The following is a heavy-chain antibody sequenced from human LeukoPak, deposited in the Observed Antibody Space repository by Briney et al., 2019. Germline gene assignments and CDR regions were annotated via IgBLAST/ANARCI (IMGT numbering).Heavy chain of an antibody. Sequence: ESLKISCKGSGYSFTSYWIGWVRQMPGKGLEWMGIIYPGDPDTRYSPSFQGQVTISADTSISTAYMELSRLRSDDTAVYYCARARYSSGWYAPFDYYYYMDVWGKGTTVTVSS. CDR3: ARARYSSGWYAPFDYYYYMDV. V-gene: IGHV5-51*01. CDR2: IYPGDPDT. J-gene: IGHJ6*03. CDR1: GYSFTSYW. D-gene: IGHD6-19*01.